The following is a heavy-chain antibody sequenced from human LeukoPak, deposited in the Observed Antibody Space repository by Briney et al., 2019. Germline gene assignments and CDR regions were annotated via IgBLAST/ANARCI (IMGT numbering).Heavy chain of an antibody. Sequence: PSETLSLTCAVSGGSISSGGYSWSWIRQPPGKGLDWIGYTYHSGSTYYDPSRKSRVTISVDRSKNQFSLKLSSMTAADTAVYYCARTSIAARRANAFDIWGQGTMVTVSS. CDR3: ARTSIAARRANAFDI. V-gene: IGHV4-30-2*01. D-gene: IGHD6-6*01. CDR2: TYHSGST. J-gene: IGHJ3*02. CDR1: GGSISSGGYS.